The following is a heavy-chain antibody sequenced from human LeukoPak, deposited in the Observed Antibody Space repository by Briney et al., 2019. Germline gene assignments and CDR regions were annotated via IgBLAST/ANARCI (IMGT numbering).Heavy chain of an antibody. J-gene: IGHJ4*02. V-gene: IGHV1-69*13. CDR2: IIPIFGTA. Sequence: SVKVSCTASGGTFSIYAISWVRQAPGQGLEWMGGIIPIFGTANYAQKFQGRVTITADESTSTAYMELSSLRSEDTAVYYCARDFSSWYERPHTGFDYWGQGTLVTVSS. CDR1: GGTFSIYA. D-gene: IGHD6-13*01. CDR3: ARDFSSWYERPHTGFDY.